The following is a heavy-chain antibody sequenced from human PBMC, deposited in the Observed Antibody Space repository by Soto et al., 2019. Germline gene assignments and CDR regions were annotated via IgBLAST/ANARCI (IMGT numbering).Heavy chain of an antibody. J-gene: IGHJ4*02. V-gene: IGHV1-2*04. Sequence: QVQLVQSGAEVKKVGASVKFSCKASGYTFTGYYMHWVRQAPGQGLEWMGWINPNGGGTNYAQQFQGWVTMTRDTSISTAYMELSRLRSDDTAVYYCARGRRDISGYYGYYFDYWGQGTLVTVSS. CDR3: ARGRRDISGYYGYYFDY. CDR1: GYTFTGYY. D-gene: IGHD3-22*01. CDR2: INPNGGGT.